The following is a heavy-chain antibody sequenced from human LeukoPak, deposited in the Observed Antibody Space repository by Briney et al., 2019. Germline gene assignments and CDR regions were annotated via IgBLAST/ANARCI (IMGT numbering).Heavy chain of an antibody. CDR1: GFTFTSSA. Sequence: GTSVKFSCKASGFTFTSSAVQWVRQARGQRLEWIGWIVVGSGNTNYAQKFQERVTITRDMSTSTAYMELSSLRSEDTAVYYCAAVGGNRSGSFDYWGQGTLVTVSS. V-gene: IGHV1-58*01. CDR2: IVVGSGNT. CDR3: AAVGGNRSGSFDY. J-gene: IGHJ4*02. D-gene: IGHD1-26*01.